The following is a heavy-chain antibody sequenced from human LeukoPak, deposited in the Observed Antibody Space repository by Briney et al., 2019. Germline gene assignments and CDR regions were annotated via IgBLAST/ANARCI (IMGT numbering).Heavy chain of an antibody. Sequence: TRGGLRLSCAASGVSFSDATTSCVRETPGGGGWWGSGIFVSGVGTYYADSVKGGFIISRDNSKNTLCIQIDSVRAESTAVYFFANRGLIIRGLIILRLNNEVYYFDCWGQGTLVSVSS. CDR2: IFVSGVGT. D-gene: IGHD3-10*01. V-gene: IGHV3-23*01. CDR1: GVSFSDAT. J-gene: IGHJ4*02. CDR3: ANRGLIIRGLIILRLNNEVYYFDC.